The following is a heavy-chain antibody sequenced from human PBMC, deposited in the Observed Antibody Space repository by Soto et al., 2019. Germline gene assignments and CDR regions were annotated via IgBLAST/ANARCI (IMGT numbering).Heavy chain of an antibody. D-gene: IGHD3-10*01. V-gene: IGHV3-23*01. Sequence: PGGSLRLSCAASGFHFSSYSMSWVRQAPGKGLEWVSAISGSGGSTYYADSVKGRFTISRDNSKNTLYLQMNSLRAEDTAVYYCAKDSITMVRGVIMERRNYYYYMDVWGKGTTVTVSS. CDR1: GFHFSSYS. CDR2: ISGSGGST. J-gene: IGHJ6*03. CDR3: AKDSITMVRGVIMERRNYYYYMDV.